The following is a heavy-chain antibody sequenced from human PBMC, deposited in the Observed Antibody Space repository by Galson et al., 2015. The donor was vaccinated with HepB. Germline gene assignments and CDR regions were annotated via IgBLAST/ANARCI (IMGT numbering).Heavy chain of an antibody. CDR2: IYTSGST. V-gene: IGHV4-61*02. CDR1: GGSISSGSYY. CDR3: AREYCSSTSCPTLDY. Sequence: TLSLTCTVSGGSISSGSYYWSWIRQPAGKGLEWIGRIYTSGSTNYNPSLKSRVTMSVDTSKNQFSLKLSSVTAADTAVYYCAREYCSSTSCPTLDYWGQGTLVTVSS. D-gene: IGHD2-2*01. J-gene: IGHJ4*02.